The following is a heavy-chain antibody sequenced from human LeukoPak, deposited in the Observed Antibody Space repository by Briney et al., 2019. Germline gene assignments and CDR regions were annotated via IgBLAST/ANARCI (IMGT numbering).Heavy chain of an antibody. V-gene: IGHV1-58*02. CDR1: GFTFTSSA. J-gene: IGHJ3*02. CDR2: IVVGSSNT. D-gene: IGHD5-12*01. CDR3: AAGTPNIVAHDAFDI. Sequence: ASVKVSCKASGFTFTSSAMQWVRQARGQRLEWIGWIVVGSSNTNYAQKFQERVTITRDMSTSTAYMELSSLRSEDTAVYYCAAGTPNIVAHDAFDIWGQGTMVTVSS.